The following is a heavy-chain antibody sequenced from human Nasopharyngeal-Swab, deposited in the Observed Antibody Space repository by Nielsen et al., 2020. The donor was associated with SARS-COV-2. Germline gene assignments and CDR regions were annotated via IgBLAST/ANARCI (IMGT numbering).Heavy chain of an antibody. D-gene: IGHD2-15*01. V-gene: IGHV1-69*06. CDR1: GGTFSSYA. CDR2: IIPIFGTT. CDR3: ARADCSGGGCYFFWFDP. Sequence: SVKVSCKASGGTFSSYAITWVRQAPGQGLEWMGGIIPIFGTTNYAQRFQGRVTMTEDTSTDTAYMELSSLRSEDTAVYYCARADCSGGGCYFFWFDPWGQGTPVTVSS. J-gene: IGHJ5*02.